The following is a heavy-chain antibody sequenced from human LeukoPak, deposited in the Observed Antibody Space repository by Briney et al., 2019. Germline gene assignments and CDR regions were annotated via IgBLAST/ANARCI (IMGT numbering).Heavy chain of an antibody. CDR3: ARVRFVTLGGSRYFDY. CDR1: GFTFSSYW. V-gene: IGHV3-7*03. CDR2: IKQDGSER. J-gene: IGHJ4*02. Sequence: GGSLRLSSAASGFTFSSYWMSWVRPAPGKGLEWVATIKQDGSERNYVDSVKGRFTISRDNAKNSLYLQMNSLRAEDTAVYYCARVRFVTLGGSRYFDYWGQGTLVTVSS. D-gene: IGHD3-16*01.